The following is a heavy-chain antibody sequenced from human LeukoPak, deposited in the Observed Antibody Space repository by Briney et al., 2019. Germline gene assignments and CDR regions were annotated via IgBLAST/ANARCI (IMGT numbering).Heavy chain of an antibody. CDR2: IYYSGST. CDR3: ASHDNLDY. J-gene: IGHJ4*02. V-gene: IGHV4-59*01. Sequence: ESSETLSLTCTVSGGSISSYYWSWIRQPPGKGLEWIGYIYYSGSTNYNPSLKSRVTISVDTSKNQFSLKLSSVTAADTAVYYCASHDNLDYWGQGTLVTVSS. CDR1: GGSISSYY. D-gene: IGHD1-1*01.